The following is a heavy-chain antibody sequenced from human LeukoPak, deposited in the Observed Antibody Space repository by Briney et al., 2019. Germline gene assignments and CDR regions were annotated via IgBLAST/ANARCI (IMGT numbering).Heavy chain of an antibody. D-gene: IGHD3-22*01. Sequence: GGSLRLSCAASGFTVSSNYMSWVRQAPGKGLEWVSVIYSGGSTYYADSVKGRFTISRDNSKNTLYLQMNSLRAEDTAVYYCAREMGSYYYDSSGYAFDIWGQGTMVTVSS. CDR1: GFTVSSNY. J-gene: IGHJ3*02. CDR2: IYSGGST. CDR3: AREMGSYYYDSSGYAFDI. V-gene: IGHV3-66*01.